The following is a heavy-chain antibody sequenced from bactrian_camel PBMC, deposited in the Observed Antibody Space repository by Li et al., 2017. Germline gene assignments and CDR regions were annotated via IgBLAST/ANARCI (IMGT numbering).Heavy chain of an antibody. D-gene: IGHD5*01. CDR1: GFTFSTYS. V-gene: IGHV3S1*01. J-gene: IGHJ4*01. CDR3: ARDHGVGWVLGY. Sequence: QVQLVESGGDLVQPGGSLRLSCAASGFTFSTYSMYWVRQAPGKGLEWVSIVYGGGGTTYYADSVKGRFTISRDNAKNTVYLQMDSLKPEDTAVYYCARDHGVGWVLGYWGQGTQVTVS. CDR2: VYGGGGTT.